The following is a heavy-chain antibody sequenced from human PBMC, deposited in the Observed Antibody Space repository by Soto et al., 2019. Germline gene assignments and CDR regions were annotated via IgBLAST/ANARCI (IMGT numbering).Heavy chain of an antibody. Sequence: ASVKVSCKASGGTFSSYTISWVRQAPGQGLEWMGRIIPILGIANYAQKFQGRVTITADKSTSTAYMELSSLRSEDTAVYYCAREGPLNGHDYWGQGTLVTVSS. CDR2: IIPILGIA. V-gene: IGHV1-69*04. D-gene: IGHD2-8*01. CDR1: GGTFSSYT. CDR3: AREGPLNGHDY. J-gene: IGHJ4*02.